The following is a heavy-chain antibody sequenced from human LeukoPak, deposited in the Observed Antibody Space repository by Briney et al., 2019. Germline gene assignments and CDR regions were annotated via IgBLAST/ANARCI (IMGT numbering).Heavy chain of an antibody. CDR3: ARDHSSWEVPSDY. V-gene: IGHV3-74*01. J-gene: IGHJ4*02. Sequence: PGGSLRLSCAASGFSFNTYWMHWVRQVPGKGLVWVSGMNTDGSDRSYADSVKGRFTISRDNAKNTLYLQMNSLRAGDTAVYYCARDHSSWEVPSDYWGQGTLVTVSS. D-gene: IGHD6-13*01. CDR1: GFSFNTYW. CDR2: MNTDGSDR.